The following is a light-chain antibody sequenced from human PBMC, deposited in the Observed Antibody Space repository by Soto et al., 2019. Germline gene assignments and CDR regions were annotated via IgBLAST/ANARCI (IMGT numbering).Light chain of an antibody. Sequence: QSVLTQPASVSGSPGQSITIPCTGTSSDVGGYKFVSWYQQHPGEVPKLVIYDVSNRPSGVSSRFSGSKSGNTASLTISGLQAEDEADYYCGSYTSTSTYVFGTGTKLTVL. CDR2: DVS. CDR3: GSYTSTSTYV. V-gene: IGLV2-14*03. CDR1: SSDVGGYKF. J-gene: IGLJ1*01.